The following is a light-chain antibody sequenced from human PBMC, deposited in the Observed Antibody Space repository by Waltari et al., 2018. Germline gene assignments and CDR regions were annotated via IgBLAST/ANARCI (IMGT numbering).Light chain of an antibody. CDR2: GKN. CDR3: NSRDSSGNLL. Sequence: WYQQKPGQAPVLVIYGKNNRPLGIPDRFSGSSSGNTASLTITGAQAEDEADYYCNSRDSSGNLLFGGGTKLTVL. V-gene: IGLV3-19*01. J-gene: IGLJ3*02.